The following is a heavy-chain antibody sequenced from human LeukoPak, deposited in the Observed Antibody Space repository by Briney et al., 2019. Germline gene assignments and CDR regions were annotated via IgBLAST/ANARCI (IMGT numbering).Heavy chain of an antibody. CDR2: INPNSGGT. CDR1: GYTFTDYY. D-gene: IGHD5-18*01. Sequence: GASVKVSCKASGYTFTDYYMYWVRQAPGQGLEWMGWINPNSGGTNYAQKFQGRVTMTSDTSISTAYMELSGLRSEDTAVYYCARDRLPHYTAWIDYWGQGTLVTVSS. J-gene: IGHJ4*02. CDR3: ARDRLPHYTAWIDY. V-gene: IGHV1-2*02.